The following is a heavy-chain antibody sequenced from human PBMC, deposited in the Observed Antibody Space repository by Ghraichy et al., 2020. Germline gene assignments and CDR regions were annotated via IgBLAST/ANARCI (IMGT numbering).Heavy chain of an antibody. CDR2: IYNSGRT. V-gene: IGHV4-59*01. CDR1: GGAINSFY. J-gene: IGHJ4*02. D-gene: IGHD1-26*01. Sequence: LTLTCTVSGGAINSFYWSWIRQPPGKGLEWIGNIYNSGRTNYNPSLRSRVTISVDTSKNQFFLRLSSVTAADTAVYYCAREGIVGSTGEFDYWGQGTLVTVSS. CDR3: AREGIVGSTGEFDY.